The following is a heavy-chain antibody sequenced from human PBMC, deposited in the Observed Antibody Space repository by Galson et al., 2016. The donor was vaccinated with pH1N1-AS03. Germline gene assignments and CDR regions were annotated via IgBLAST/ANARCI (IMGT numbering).Heavy chain of an antibody. CDR3: ARWER. Sequence: LRLSCAASGFTFSDYWMSWVRQAPGKGPEWVANINIDGSAEYYVDSVKGRCTISRDNAKNSLYLQINNLRAEDTAMYYCARWERWGQGTLVTVSS. CDR2: INIDGSAE. CDR1: GFTFSDYW. J-gene: IGHJ4*02. V-gene: IGHV3-7*03. D-gene: IGHD1-1*01.